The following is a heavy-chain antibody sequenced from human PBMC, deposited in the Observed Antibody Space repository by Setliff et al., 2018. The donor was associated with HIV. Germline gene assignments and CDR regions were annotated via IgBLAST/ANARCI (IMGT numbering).Heavy chain of an antibody. Sequence: SETLSLTCAVYGASFSGYYWGWIRQSPKKGLEWIAEINHSGSATYNPSLKDRVTISVDTSKNQSSLKLTSVTAADTAVYYCASFFVTTVTNQDYWGQGTPVTVSS. V-gene: IGHV4-34*01. D-gene: IGHD4-17*01. CDR2: INHSGSA. CDR1: GASFSGYY. CDR3: ASFFVTTVTNQDY. J-gene: IGHJ4*02.